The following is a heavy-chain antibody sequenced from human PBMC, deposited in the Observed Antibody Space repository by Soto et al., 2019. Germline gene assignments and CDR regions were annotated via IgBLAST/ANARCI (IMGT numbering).Heavy chain of an antibody. J-gene: IGHJ6*03. Sequence: GASVKVSCKASGYTFTSYGISWVRQAPGQGLEWMGWISAYNGNTNYAQKLQGRVTMTTDTSTSTAYMELRSLRSDDTAVYYCARGPLDYLGSYYYYMDVWGKGTTVTVSS. D-gene: IGHD4-17*01. CDR3: ARGPLDYLGSYYYYMDV. V-gene: IGHV1-18*01. CDR1: GYTFTSYG. CDR2: ISAYNGNT.